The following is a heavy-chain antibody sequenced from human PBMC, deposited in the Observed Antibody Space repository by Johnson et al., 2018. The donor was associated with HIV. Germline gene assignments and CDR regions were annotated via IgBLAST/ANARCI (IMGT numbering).Heavy chain of an antibody. V-gene: IGHV3-11*04. CDR3: AKDQWGSSWTNDAFDI. CDR1: GFTFSDYY. Sequence: QMLLVESGGGLVKPGGSLRLSCAASGFTFSDYYMSWIRQAPGKGLEWVSYISSSGSTIYYADSVKGRFTISRDNSKNTLYLQMNSLRAEDTAGYYCAKDQWGSSWTNDAFDIWGQGTMVTVSS. D-gene: IGHD6-13*01. CDR2: ISSSGSTI. J-gene: IGHJ3*02.